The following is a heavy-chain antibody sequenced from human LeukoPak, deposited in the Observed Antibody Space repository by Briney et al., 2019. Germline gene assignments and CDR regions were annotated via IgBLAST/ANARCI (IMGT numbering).Heavy chain of an antibody. Sequence: PGGSLRLSCAASGFTFSSYSMNWVRQAPGKGLEWVSYISSSSSNIYYADSVKGRFTISRDNAKNSLYLQMNSLRAEDTAVYYGARGGHCSSTGCYTHPPLYWGQGTLVTVSS. CDR3: ARGGHCSSTGCYTHPPLY. D-gene: IGHD2-2*02. CDR2: ISSSSSNI. CDR1: GFTFSSYS. V-gene: IGHV3-48*04. J-gene: IGHJ4*02.